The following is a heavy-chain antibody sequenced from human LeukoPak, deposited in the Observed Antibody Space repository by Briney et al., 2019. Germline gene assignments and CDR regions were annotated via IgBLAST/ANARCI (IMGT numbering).Heavy chain of an antibody. CDR2: FDPEDGET. CDR3: ATVVRERWLQLGYFDY. D-gene: IGHD5-24*01. V-gene: IGHV1-24*01. Sequence: ASVKVSCKVSGHTLTELSMHWVRQAPGKGLEWMGGFDPEDGETIYAQKFQGRVTMTEDTSTDTAYMELSSLRSEDTAVYYCATVVRERWLQLGYFDYWGQGTLVTVSS. CDR1: GHTLTELS. J-gene: IGHJ4*02.